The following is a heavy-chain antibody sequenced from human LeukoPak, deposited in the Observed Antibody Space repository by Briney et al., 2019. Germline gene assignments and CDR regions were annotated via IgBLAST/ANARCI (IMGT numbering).Heavy chain of an antibody. V-gene: IGHV3-23*01. D-gene: IGHD3-10*01. CDR2: VSASGGRT. Sequence: GGSLRLSCAASGFTVSSNYMSWVRQTPGKGLEWVSRVSASGGRTYYADSVKGRFTISRDNSKNTVSLQMNNLRADDTAVYYCAKSYASGSFYDYWGQGTLVTVSS. J-gene: IGHJ4*02. CDR1: GFTVSSNY. CDR3: AKSYASGSFYDY.